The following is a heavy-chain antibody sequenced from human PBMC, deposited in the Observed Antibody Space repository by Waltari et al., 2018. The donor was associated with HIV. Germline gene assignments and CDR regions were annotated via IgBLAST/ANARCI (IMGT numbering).Heavy chain of an antibody. CDR1: GGSISSGGSY. Sequence: QVQLHESGPGLVPPSQTLSLTCTVSGGSISSGGSYWSWLRQHPGQGLEWIGYIYYSGSTYYNPSLKSRITISVDTSKNQCSLKLSSVTAADTAVYYCARAPTISGLLSDYYYAMDVWGQGTTVTVSS. J-gene: IGHJ6*02. CDR2: IYYSGST. V-gene: IGHV4-31*03. D-gene: IGHD3-22*01. CDR3: ARAPTISGLLSDYYYAMDV.